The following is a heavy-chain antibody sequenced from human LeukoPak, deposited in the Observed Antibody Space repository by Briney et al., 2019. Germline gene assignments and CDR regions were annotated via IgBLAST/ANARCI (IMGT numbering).Heavy chain of an antibody. CDR2: INQDGSDK. CDR1: GFIFSSYR. CDR3: ARGNSVWRYFFDY. Sequence: GGSLRLSCAASGFIFSSYRVTWVRQAPGKGLEWVANINQDGSDKHYVDSVKGRFTTSRDNAENSLYLQMNSLRAEDTAVYYCARGNSVWRYFFDYWGRGTLVTVSS. J-gene: IGHJ4*02. V-gene: IGHV3-7*03. D-gene: IGHD6-19*01.